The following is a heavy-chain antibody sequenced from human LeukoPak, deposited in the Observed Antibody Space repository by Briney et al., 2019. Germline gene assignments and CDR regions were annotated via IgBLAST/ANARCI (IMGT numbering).Heavy chain of an antibody. V-gene: IGHV1-46*01. CDR3: ASSWNLDANWFDP. D-gene: IGHD1-7*01. CDR2: INPSGGST. Sequence: GASVKVSCKASGYTFTSYYMHWVRQAPGQGLEWMGIINPSGGSTSYAQKFQCRVTMTRDTSTSTVYMELSSLRSEDTAVYYCASSWNLDANWFDPWGQGTLVTVSS. J-gene: IGHJ5*02. CDR1: GYTFTSYY.